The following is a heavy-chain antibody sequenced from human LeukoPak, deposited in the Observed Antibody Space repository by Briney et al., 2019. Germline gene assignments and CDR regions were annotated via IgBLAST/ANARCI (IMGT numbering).Heavy chain of an antibody. Sequence: GGSLRLSCAAPGFTFSSYGMSWVRQAPGKGLEGGSAISGSGGSTYYADSVKGRFTISRDNSKNTLYLQMNSLRAEDTAVYYCAKVVVNPTYFDYWGQGTLVTVSS. V-gene: IGHV3-23*01. J-gene: IGHJ4*02. CDR2: ISGSGGST. CDR1: GFTFSSYG. CDR3: AKVVVNPTYFDY. D-gene: IGHD2-15*01.